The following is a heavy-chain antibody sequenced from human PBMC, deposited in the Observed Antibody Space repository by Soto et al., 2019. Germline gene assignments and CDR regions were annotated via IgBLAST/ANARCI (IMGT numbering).Heavy chain of an antibody. Sequence: WGSLRLSCAACGVSVKSYWMSWVRQARGKGPEWVANIKEDGGEQHYVDSVKGRFTISRDNTENSLFLQMNNLRAEDSAIYYCAIPTSTVSSWLDPWAEPTHVTVSS. J-gene: IGHJ5*02. CDR1: GVSVKSYW. D-gene: IGHD4-4*01. CDR3: AIPTSTVSSWLDP. V-gene: IGHV3-7*03. CDR2: IKEDGGEQ.